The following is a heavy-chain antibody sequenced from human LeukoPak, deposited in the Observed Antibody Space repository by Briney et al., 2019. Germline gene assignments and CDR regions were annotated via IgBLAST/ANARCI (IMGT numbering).Heavy chain of an antibody. J-gene: IGHJ6*02. CDR3: AREVVDYYDSSGYANYYYYGMDV. Sequence: GGSLRLSCAASGFTFSSYAMSWVRQAPGKGLEWVSAISGSGGSTYYADSVKGRFTISRDNSKNTLYLQMNSLRAEDTAVYYCAREVVDYYDSSGYANYYYYGMDVWGQGTTVTVSS. D-gene: IGHD3-22*01. V-gene: IGHV3-23*01. CDR1: GFTFSSYA. CDR2: ISGSGGST.